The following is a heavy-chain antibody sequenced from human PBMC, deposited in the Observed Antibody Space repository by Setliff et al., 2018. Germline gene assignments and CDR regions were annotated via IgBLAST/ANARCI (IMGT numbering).Heavy chain of an antibody. CDR1: PDSISRHY. CDR2: RHDNGER. Sequence: SETLSLTCTVSPDSISRHYWSWFRQAPGKGLEWIGYRHDNGERDYNPSLGSRVTISVDTSKNQFSLMLTSVTSADTAVYYCVRSAVYCASDCYPRYFDSWGQGTLVNVSS. J-gene: IGHJ4*02. V-gene: IGHV4-59*08. D-gene: IGHD2-21*01. CDR3: VRSAVYCASDCYPRYFDS.